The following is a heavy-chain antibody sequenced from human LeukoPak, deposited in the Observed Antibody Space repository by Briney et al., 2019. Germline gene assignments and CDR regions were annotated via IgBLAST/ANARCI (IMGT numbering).Heavy chain of an antibody. D-gene: IGHD3/OR15-3a*01. V-gene: IGHV4-34*09. Sequence: SETLSLTCAVYGGSFSGYYWSWIRQPPGKGLEWIGSIYYSGSTYYNPSLKSRLTISIDTSKNQFSLKLNSVTAADTAVYFCASSRNVDQFDIWGQGAMVTVSS. CDR1: GGSFSGYY. CDR3: ASSRNVDQFDI. J-gene: IGHJ3*02. CDR2: IYYSGST.